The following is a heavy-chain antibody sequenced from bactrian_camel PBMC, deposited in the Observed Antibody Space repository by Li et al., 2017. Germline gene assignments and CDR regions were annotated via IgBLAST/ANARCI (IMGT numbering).Heavy chain of an antibody. CDR1: GYISSSNC. J-gene: IGHJ6*01. CDR3: AAGTRIIVGDYCDGITA. D-gene: IGHD3*01. V-gene: IGHV3S67*01. CDR2: IRRDGDE. Sequence: QLVESGGGSAQSGGSLRLSCAVFGYISSSNCMSWFRQIPGKAREGIAGIRRDGDEYYADSVKGRFTISQGNAKNIIYLQMSSLTPDDTAMYYCAAGTRIIVGDYCDGITAWGQGTQVTVS.